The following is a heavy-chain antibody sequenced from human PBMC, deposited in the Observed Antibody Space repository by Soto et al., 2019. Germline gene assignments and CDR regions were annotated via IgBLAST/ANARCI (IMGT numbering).Heavy chain of an antibody. J-gene: IGHJ6*02. V-gene: IGHV1-8*01. CDR3: ASRSSQNQCLVPHYYYYYLIDV. D-gene: IGHD6-19*01. Sequence: ASVKVSCKASGYTFTSYDINWVRQATGQGLEWMGWMNPNSGNTGYAQKFQGRVTMTRNTSISTAYMELSSLRSEDTAVYYCASRSSQNQCLVPHYYYYYLIDVCGQGTTVPGSS. CDR2: MNPNSGNT. CDR1: GYTFTSYD.